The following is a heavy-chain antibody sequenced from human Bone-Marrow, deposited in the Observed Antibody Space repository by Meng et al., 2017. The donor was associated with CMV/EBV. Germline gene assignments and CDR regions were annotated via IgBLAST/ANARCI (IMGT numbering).Heavy chain of an antibody. CDR2: ISYDGSNK. V-gene: IGHV3-30*04. J-gene: IGHJ4*02. CDR1: GFTFSSYA. D-gene: IGHD3-3*01. Sequence: GESLKISCAASGFTFSSYAMHWVRQAPGKGLEWVAVISYDGSNKYYADSVKGRFTISRDNAKNSLYLQMNSLRAEDTAVYYCAKSDTISVFYYFDYWGQGTLVTVSS. CDR3: AKSDTISVFYYFDY.